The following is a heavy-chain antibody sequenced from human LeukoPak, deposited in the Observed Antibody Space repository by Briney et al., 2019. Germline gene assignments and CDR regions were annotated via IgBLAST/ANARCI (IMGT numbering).Heavy chain of an antibody. Sequence: KPSETLSLTCTVSGGSISSYYWSWIRQPPGKGLEWIGYIYYSGSTNYNPSLKSRVTISVDTSKNQFSLKLSSVTAADTAVYYCARDVVAAAGTWDYWGQGTLVTVSS. J-gene: IGHJ4*02. D-gene: IGHD6-13*01. CDR3: ARDVVAAAGTWDY. CDR1: GGSISSYY. CDR2: IYYSGST. V-gene: IGHV4-59*12.